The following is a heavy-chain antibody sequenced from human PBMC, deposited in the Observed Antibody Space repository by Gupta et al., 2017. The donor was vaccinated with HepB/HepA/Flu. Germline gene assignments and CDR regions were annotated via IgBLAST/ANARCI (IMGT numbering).Heavy chain of an antibody. J-gene: IGHJ6*03. Sequence: QVQLVQSGAVVKRPGASVKVSCTASGYIVTDHYLHWVRQAPGQGLEWRGWINPNSGGRKFAQRFQGRVTMTRDTSISTAYMEVTSLTSDDTAVYYCAKGLSSSSRCYYFYYMDVWGKGTTVTVSS. CDR2: INPNSGGR. CDR3: AKGLSSSSRCYYFYYMDV. V-gene: IGHV1-2*02. CDR1: GYIVTDHY. D-gene: IGHD6-6*01.